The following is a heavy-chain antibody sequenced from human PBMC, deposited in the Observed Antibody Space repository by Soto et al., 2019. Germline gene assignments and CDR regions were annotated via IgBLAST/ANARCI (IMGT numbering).Heavy chain of an antibody. CDR1: GGSISSGGYS. CDR3: ARAGAAAGPTGGFNAFDI. Sequence: SETLSLTCAVSGGSISSGGYSWSWIRQPPGKGLEWIGYIYHSGSTYYNPSLKSRVTISVDRSKNQFSLKLSSVTPEDTAVYYCARAGAAAGPTGGFNAFDIWGQGTMVTVSS. D-gene: IGHD6-13*01. V-gene: IGHV4-30-2*01. J-gene: IGHJ3*02. CDR2: IYHSGST.